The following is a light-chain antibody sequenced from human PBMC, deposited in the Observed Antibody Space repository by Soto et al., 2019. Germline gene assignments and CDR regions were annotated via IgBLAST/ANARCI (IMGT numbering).Light chain of an antibody. CDR3: SSYTTSSTVL. CDR1: SGDVGAYNY. J-gene: IGLJ2*01. V-gene: IGLV2-14*01. Sequence: QSVLTQPASVSGSPGQSITISCTGTSGDVGAYNYVSWYQKHPDKAPKLVIFEVSNRPSGVSNRFSGSKSDKTASLTISGLQAEDEAVYFCSSYTTSSTVLFGGGTKVTVL. CDR2: EVS.